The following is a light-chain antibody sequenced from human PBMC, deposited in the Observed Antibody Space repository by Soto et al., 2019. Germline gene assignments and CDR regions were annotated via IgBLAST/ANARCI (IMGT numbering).Light chain of an antibody. Sequence: EIVMTQSPATLSVSPGERATLSCRASENLNTNLAWYQQRPGQPPRLLMYDASTRATGVPARFTGSGSGTDFTLTISSLQFEDSAVYFCQQYKNWPPWTFGQGTKVEI. CDR2: DAS. J-gene: IGKJ1*01. CDR3: QQYKNWPPWT. V-gene: IGKV3-15*01. CDR1: ENLNTN.